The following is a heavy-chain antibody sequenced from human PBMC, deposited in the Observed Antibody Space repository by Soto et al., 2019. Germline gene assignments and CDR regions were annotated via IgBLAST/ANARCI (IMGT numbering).Heavy chain of an antibody. CDR1: GFTLSSYA. Sequence: PGGSLRLSCAASGFTLSSYAMHWVRQAPGKGLEWVAVISYDGSNKYYADSVKGRFTISRDNSKNTLYLQMNSLRAEDTAVYYCARAADVVVPAAITYYYGMDVWGQGTTVTVSS. J-gene: IGHJ6*02. CDR3: ARAADVVVPAAITYYYGMDV. V-gene: IGHV3-30-3*01. D-gene: IGHD2-2*02. CDR2: ISYDGSNK.